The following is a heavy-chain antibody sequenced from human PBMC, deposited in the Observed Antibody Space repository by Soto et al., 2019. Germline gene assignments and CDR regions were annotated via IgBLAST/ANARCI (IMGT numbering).Heavy chain of an antibody. D-gene: IGHD1-1*01. V-gene: IGHV4-30-2*01. CDR3: ARRYGYSFDY. CDR2: IYHSGST. J-gene: IGHJ4*02. CDR1: GGSISSGGYS. Sequence: SETLSLTCAVSGGSISSGGYSWSWIRQPPGKGLDWIGYIYHSGSTYYNPSLKSRVTISVDRSKNQFSLKLSSVTAADTAVYYCARRYGYSFDYWSQGTLVTVS.